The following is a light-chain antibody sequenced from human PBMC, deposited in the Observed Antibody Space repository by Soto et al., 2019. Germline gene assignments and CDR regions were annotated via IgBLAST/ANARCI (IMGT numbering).Light chain of an antibody. CDR1: QSVSSY. CDR3: QQRSNWPWT. Sequence: EIVLTQSPATLSLSPGERATLSCRASQSVSSYLAGYQQKPGQAPRLLIYDASNRATGIPARFSGSGSGTNFTLTIRSLEHEDFAVYYCQQRSNWPWTFGQGTKVEIK. V-gene: IGKV3-11*01. CDR2: DAS. J-gene: IGKJ1*01.